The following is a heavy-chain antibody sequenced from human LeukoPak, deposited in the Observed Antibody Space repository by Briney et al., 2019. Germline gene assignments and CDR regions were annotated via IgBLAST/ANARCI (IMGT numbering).Heavy chain of an antibody. Sequence: GASLTVSCKASGYTFTGYYMHLVRQAPGQGLEWMGWINPNSGGTNYAQKFQGRVTMTRDTSIRTAYMELSRLRSDDTAVYYCARASRAIYGGKGPWFDPWGQGTLVTVSS. CDR1: GYTFTGYY. D-gene: IGHD4-23*01. V-gene: IGHV1-2*02. CDR2: INPNSGGT. CDR3: ARASRAIYGGKGPWFDP. J-gene: IGHJ5*02.